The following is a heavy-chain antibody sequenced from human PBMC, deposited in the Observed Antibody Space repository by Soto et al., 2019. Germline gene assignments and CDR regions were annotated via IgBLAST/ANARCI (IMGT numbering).Heavy chain of an antibody. CDR3: AKDGSWSGSYYFNNWFEP. D-gene: IGHD1-26*01. Sequence: GGSLRLSCAASGFTFSSYAMSWVRQAPGKGLEWVSAISGSGGSTYYADSVKGRFTISRDNSKNTLYLQMNSLRAEDTAVYYCAKDGSWSGSYYFNNWFEPCGQGTLVTVSS. V-gene: IGHV3-23*01. CDR2: ISGSGGST. CDR1: GFTFSSYA. J-gene: IGHJ5*02.